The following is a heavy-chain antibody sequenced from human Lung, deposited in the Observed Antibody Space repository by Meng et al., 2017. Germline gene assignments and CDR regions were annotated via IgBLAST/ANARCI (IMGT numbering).Heavy chain of an antibody. D-gene: IGHD1-26*01. J-gene: IGHJ4*02. CDR2: IFHSGST. V-gene: IGHV4-4*02. CDR1: GGSITSSTW. CDR3: ARFDISSSGRGDY. Sequence: QEQRRGSGPGLVKPSGTPSLTCAVSGGSITSSTWWSWVRQTPGKGLEWFGEIFHSGSTNYNPPLESRVTISVDKSKNQFSLKVYSVTAADTATYYCARFDISSSGRGDYWGQGILVTVFS.